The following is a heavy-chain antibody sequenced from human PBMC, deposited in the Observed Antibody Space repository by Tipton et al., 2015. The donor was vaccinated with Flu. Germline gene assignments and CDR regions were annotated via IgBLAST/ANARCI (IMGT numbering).Heavy chain of an antibody. CDR3: ARDRWDKDGMDV. V-gene: IGHV1-2*02. Sequence: QVQLVQSGPEVKKPGASVKVSCKASGYTFIGYYIHWVRQAPGQGLEWMGWINPKSGVTNYAQNMQGRVTMTRDTSINTVYMELTSLTSDDTAVYYCARDRWDKDGMDVWGQGATVTVSS. CDR2: INPKSGVT. D-gene: IGHD1-26*01. J-gene: IGHJ6*02. CDR1: GYTFIGYY.